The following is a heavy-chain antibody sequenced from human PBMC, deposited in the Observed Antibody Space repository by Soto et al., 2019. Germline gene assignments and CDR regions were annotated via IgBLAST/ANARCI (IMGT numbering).Heavy chain of an antibody. CDR2: INAGNGNT. CDR1: GYTFTSYA. D-gene: IGHD1-1*01. Sequence: ASVKVSCKASGYTFTSYAIHWVRQAPGQSLECMGWINAGNGNTKYSQNFQGRVTITRDTSASTAYMELSSLTSEDTAVYYCARDWGTTGFDYWGQGTLVTVSS. V-gene: IGHV1-3*01. CDR3: ARDWGTTGFDY. J-gene: IGHJ4*02.